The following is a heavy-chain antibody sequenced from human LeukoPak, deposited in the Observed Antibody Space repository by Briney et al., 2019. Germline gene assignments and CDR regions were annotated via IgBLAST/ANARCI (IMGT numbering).Heavy chain of an antibody. J-gene: IGHJ4*02. D-gene: IGHD1-14*01. CDR1: GFNFRSNG. V-gene: IGHV3-33*07. Sequence: GGSLRLSCAASGFNFRSNGMYWVRQAPGKGLEWVAVIWYDGSNKYYGDSVKGRFTLSRDNYKNTLYLQMNSLRAEDTAVYYCTGRSAEGSDFWGQGTLVTVSS. CDR2: IWYDGSNK. CDR3: TGRSAEGSDF.